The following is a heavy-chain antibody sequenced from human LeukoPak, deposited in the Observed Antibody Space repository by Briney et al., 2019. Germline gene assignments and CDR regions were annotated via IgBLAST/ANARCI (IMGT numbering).Heavy chain of an antibody. J-gene: IGHJ4*02. Sequence: SETLSLTCTVSGGSISSYYWGWIRQPPGKGLEWIGSIYYSGSTYYNPSLKSRVTISVDTSKNQFSLKLSSVTAADTAVYYCARPYYYGSGTDYWGQGTLVTVSS. CDR2: IYYSGST. CDR3: ARPYYYGSGTDY. D-gene: IGHD3-10*01. V-gene: IGHV4-39*01. CDR1: GGSISSYY.